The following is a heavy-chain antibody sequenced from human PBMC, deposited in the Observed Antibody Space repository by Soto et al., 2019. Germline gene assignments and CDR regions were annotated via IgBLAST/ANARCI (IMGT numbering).Heavy chain of an antibody. CDR1: GFTFSSYA. CDR2: ISGNGGST. V-gene: IGHV3-23*01. CDR3: AKDKIVVVVAATPGAFDI. D-gene: IGHD2-15*01. J-gene: IGHJ3*02. Sequence: GGSLRLSCAASGFTFSSYAMSWVRQAPGKGLEWVSAISGNGGSTYYVDSVKGRFTISRDNSKNTLYLQMNSLRAEDTAVYYCAKDKIVVVVAATPGAFDIWGQGTMVTVSS.